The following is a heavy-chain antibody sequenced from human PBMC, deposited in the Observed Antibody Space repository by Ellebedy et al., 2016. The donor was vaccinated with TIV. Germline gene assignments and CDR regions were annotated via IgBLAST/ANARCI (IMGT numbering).Heavy chain of an antibody. D-gene: IGHD2-21*02. CDR3: ARDDVVVVTAIRDYYYYYGMDV. CDR1: GGSISSYY. Sequence: GSLRLXXTVSGGSISSYYWSWIRQPPGKGLEWIGYIYYSGSTNHNPSLKSRVTISVDKSKNQFSLKLSSVTAADTAVYYCARDDVVVVTAIRDYYYYYGMDVWGQGTTVTVSS. J-gene: IGHJ6*02. CDR2: IYYSGST. V-gene: IGHV4-59*12.